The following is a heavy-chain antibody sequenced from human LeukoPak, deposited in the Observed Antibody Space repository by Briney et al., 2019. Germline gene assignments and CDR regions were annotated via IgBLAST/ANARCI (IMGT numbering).Heavy chain of an antibody. CDR1: GFTFSSYE. CDR3: ARGDGAYGDYVLDGSKENWFDP. J-gene: IGHJ5*02. CDR2: ISSSGSTI. D-gene: IGHD4-17*01. V-gene: IGHV3-48*03. Sequence: GGSLRLSCAASGFTFSSYEMNWVRQAPGKGPEWVSYISSSGSTIYYADSVKGRFTISRDNAKNSLCLQMNSLRAEDTAVYYCARGDGAYGDYVLDGSKENWFDPWGQGTLVTVSS.